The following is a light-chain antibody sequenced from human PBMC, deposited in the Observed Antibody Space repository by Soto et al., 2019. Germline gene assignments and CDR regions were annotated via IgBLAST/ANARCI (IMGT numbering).Light chain of an antibody. J-gene: IGLJ2*01. V-gene: IGLV2-23*01. Sequence: QSALTQPASVSGSPGRSITISCTGTSSDVGSYNLVSWYQQHPGKAPKLMIYEDSKRPSGVSNRFSGSKSGNTASLTISGLQAEDEADYYCCSYAGRWVFGGGTKVTVL. CDR3: CSYAGRWV. CDR2: EDS. CDR1: SSDVGSYNL.